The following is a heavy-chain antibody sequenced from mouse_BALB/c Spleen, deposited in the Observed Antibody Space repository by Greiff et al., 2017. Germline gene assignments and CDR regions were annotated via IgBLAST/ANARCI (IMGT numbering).Heavy chain of an antibody. J-gene: IGHJ4*01. D-gene: IGHD2-3*01. V-gene: IGHV3-2*02. CDR3: AALYEDYAMDY. CDR1: GYSITSDYA. CDR2: ISYSGST. Sequence: VQLQQSGPGLVKPSQSLSLTCTVTGYSITSDYAWNWIRQFPGNKLEWMGYISYSGSTSYNPSLKSRISITRDTSKNQFFLQLNSVTTEDTATYYCAALYEDYAMDYWGQGTSVTVSS.